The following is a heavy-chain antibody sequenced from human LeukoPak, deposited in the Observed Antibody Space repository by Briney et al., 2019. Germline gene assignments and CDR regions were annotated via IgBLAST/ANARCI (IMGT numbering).Heavy chain of an antibody. V-gene: IGHV3-74*01. J-gene: IGHJ4*02. CDR1: GFTFSSYW. CDR2: INIDGSST. CDR3: AKGGPYGRYYDSSGSKDSYFDY. Sequence: GGTLRLSCAASGFTFSSYWMHWVRQVPGKGLEWVSRINIDGSSTSYADSVKGRFTISRDNSKNTLYLQMNSLRAEDTAVYYCAKGGPYGRYYDSSGSKDSYFDYWGQGTLVTVSS. D-gene: IGHD3-22*01.